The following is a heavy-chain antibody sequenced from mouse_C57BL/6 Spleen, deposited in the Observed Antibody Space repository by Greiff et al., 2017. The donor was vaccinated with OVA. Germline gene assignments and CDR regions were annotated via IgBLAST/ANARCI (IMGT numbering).Heavy chain of an antibody. Sequence: VQLQQSGPGLVQPSQSLSITCTVSGFSLTSYGVHWIRQSPGKGLEWLGVIWSGGSTDYNAAFISRLSISKDNSKSQVFFKMNSLQADDTAIYYCARKGYGSSYRDYYAMDYWGQGTSVTVSS. CDR2: IWSGGST. J-gene: IGHJ4*01. D-gene: IGHD1-1*01. V-gene: IGHV2-2*01. CDR3: ARKGYGSSYRDYYAMDY. CDR1: GFSLTSYG.